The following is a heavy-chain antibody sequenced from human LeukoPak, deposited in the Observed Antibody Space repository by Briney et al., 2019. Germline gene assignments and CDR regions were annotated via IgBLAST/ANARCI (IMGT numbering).Heavy chain of an antibody. D-gene: IGHD6-13*01. Sequence: GASVKVSCKASGYTFTTYGLSWVRQAPGQGLEWMGGIIPIFGTANYAQKFQGRVTITADKSTSTAYMELSSLRSEDTAVYYCARDHSSSCQLLDYWGQGTLVTISS. CDR1: GYTFTTYG. CDR2: IIPIFGTA. J-gene: IGHJ4*02. V-gene: IGHV1-69*06. CDR3: ARDHSSSCQLLDY.